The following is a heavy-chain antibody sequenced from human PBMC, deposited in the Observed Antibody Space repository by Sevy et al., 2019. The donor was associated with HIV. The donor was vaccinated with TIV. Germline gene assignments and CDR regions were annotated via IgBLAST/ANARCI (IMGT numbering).Heavy chain of an antibody. J-gene: IGHJ4*02. V-gene: IGHV3-7*03. Sequence: GGSLRLSRAASGFTFNNYWMTWVRQAPGKGLEWVANIKQDGSDKYYMESVKGRFNISRDNTKNSLYLQLNSLRAEDTAVYYCARSWDYWGQMGYWGQGTLVTVSS. CDR1: GFTFNNYW. CDR3: ARSWDYWGQMGY. CDR2: IKQDGSDK. D-gene: IGHD7-27*01.